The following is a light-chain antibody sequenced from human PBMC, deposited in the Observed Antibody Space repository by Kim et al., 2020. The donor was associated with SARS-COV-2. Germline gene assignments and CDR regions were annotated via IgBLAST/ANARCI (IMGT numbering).Light chain of an antibody. CDR1: SSDVGNYNL. V-gene: IGLV2-23*02. CDR2: EVS. CDR3: CSCAGNTRL. J-gene: IGLJ3*02. Sequence: QSALTQPASVSGSPGQSITISCTGTSSDVGNYNLVSWYQQHPGKAPRLMIYEVSNRPSGVSDRFSGSKSGNTASLTISRLQAEDEADYYCCSCAGNTRLFGAGTQLTVL.